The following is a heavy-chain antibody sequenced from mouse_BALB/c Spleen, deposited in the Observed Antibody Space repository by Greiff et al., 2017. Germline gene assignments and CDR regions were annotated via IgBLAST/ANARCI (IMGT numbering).Heavy chain of an antibody. D-gene: IGHD1-1*01. J-gene: IGHJ3*01. CDR1: GFTFSSFG. V-gene: IGHV5-17*02. CDR2: ISSGSSTI. Sequence: EVHLVESGGGLVQPGGSRKLSCAASGFTFSSFGMHWVRQAPEKGLEWVAYISSGSSTIYYADTVKGRFTISRDNPKNTLFLQMTSLRSEDTAMYYCARSGYYGSSYPAWFAYWGQGTLVTVSA. CDR3: ARSGYYGSSYPAWFAY.